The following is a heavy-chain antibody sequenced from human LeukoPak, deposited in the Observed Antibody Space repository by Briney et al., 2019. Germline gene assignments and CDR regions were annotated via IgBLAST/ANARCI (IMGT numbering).Heavy chain of an antibody. J-gene: IGHJ6*02. CDR3: ARLGYCSSASCYYGMDV. CDR1: GYTFTSHW. CDR2: IYPGDSDN. D-gene: IGHD2-2*01. V-gene: IGHV5-51*01. Sequence: GESLNISSKDSGYTFTSHWIGWVSQMLGKGLEWMGIIYPGDSDNRYSPYFQGQVTISADKSIITAYLQWSSLKASDTAIYYWARLGYCSSASCYYGMDVWGQGTTVTVSS.